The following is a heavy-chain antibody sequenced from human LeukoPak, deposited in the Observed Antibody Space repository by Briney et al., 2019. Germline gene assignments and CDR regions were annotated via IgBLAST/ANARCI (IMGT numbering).Heavy chain of an antibody. J-gene: IGHJ4*02. D-gene: IGHD6-19*01. CDR2: INQAGNER. CDR1: GFTFSDFW. V-gene: IGHV3-7*05. Sequence: PGGSLRLSCAASGFTFSDFWMSWVRQAPGEGLEWVATINQAGNERYYVDSVKGQFTISRDNAKNSLYLQMNSLRAEDTAVYYCARDGPQAGLYFDYWGQGTLVTVSS. CDR3: ARDGPQAGLYFDY.